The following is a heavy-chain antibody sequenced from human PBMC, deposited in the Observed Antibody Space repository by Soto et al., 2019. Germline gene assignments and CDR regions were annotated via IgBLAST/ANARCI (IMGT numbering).Heavy chain of an antibody. CDR1: GGSISSSSYY. D-gene: IGHD3-10*01. J-gene: IGHJ4*02. CDR3: ARDEGDGSGSYRLDY. V-gene: IGHV4-39*02. Sequence: SETLSLTCTVSGGSISSSSYYWGWIRQPPGKGLEWIGSIYYSGSTYYNPSLKSRVTISVDTSKNQFSLKLSSVTAADTAVYYCARDEGDGSGSYRLDYWGQGTLVTVSS. CDR2: IYYSGST.